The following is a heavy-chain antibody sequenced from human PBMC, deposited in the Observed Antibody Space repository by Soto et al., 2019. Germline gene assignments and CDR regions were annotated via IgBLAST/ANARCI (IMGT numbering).Heavy chain of an antibody. Sequence: QVQLVQSGAEVKKPGASVKVSCKASGYTFTSYSISWVRQAPGQGLEWMGWISAYNGNTYHARKLQGRVTMTTDTSTSTAYMELSSLISDDTAVYYCARDVGYGLIDYWGQGTLVTVSS. CDR2: ISAYNGNT. J-gene: IGHJ4*02. CDR3: ARDVGYGLIDY. CDR1: GYTFTSYS. D-gene: IGHD5-18*01. V-gene: IGHV1-18*01.